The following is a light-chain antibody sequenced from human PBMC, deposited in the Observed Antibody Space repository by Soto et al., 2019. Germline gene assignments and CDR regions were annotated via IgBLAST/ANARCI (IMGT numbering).Light chain of an antibody. J-gene: IGLJ2*01. V-gene: IGLV1-44*01. Sequence: QAVVTQPPSASGTPGQRVTISCSGSSSNIGSNTVNWYQQLPGTAPKLLIYSNNQRPSGVPDRFSGSKSGTSASLAISGLQSKDEADYYCAAWDDSLNGPLFGGGTKLTVL. CDR2: SNN. CDR3: AAWDDSLNGPL. CDR1: SSNIGSNT.